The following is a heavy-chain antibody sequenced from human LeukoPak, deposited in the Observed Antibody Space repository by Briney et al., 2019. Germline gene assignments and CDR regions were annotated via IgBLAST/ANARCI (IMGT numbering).Heavy chain of an antibody. V-gene: IGHV3-74*01. CDR2: INTDGSST. CDR1: GFTFSSCW. CDR3: ARREGFCKGGTCYLDF. Sequence: GGSLRLSCAASGFTFSSCWMHWVRQAPGKGLVWVSRINTDGSSTTYADSVKGRFTISRDNVKNTLYLQMNSLRAEDTAVYYCARREGFCKGGTCYLDFWGQGTLVTVSS. J-gene: IGHJ4*02. D-gene: IGHD2-15*01.